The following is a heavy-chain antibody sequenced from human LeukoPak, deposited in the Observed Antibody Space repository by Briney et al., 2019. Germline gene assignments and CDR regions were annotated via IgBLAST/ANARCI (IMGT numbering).Heavy chain of an antibody. CDR1: GFTFSSYS. Sequence: PGGSLRLSCAASGFTFSSYSMNWVRQAPGRGLEWVSSISSSSSYIYYADSVKGRFTISGDNAKNSLYLQMNSLRAEDTALYYCARAGRGASSSCFHWGQGTLVTVSS. V-gene: IGHV3-21*01. D-gene: IGHD1-14*01. J-gene: IGHJ4*02. CDR2: ISSSSSYI. CDR3: ARAGRGASSSCFH.